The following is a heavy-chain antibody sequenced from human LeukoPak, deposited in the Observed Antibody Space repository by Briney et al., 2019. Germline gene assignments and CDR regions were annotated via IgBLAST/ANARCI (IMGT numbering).Heavy chain of an antibody. D-gene: IGHD2-8*02. CDR2: IKYDGSER. J-gene: IGHJ4*02. CDR1: GFTFSGSA. Sequence: PGGSLRLSCAASGFTFSGSAMHWVRQAPGKGLEWVANIKYDGSERYFVDSVEGRFTISRDNAKKSLFLHMHRLRVEDTAIYYCARDTAGGFDYWGQGTLVSVSS. V-gene: IGHV3-7*01. CDR3: ARDTAGGFDY.